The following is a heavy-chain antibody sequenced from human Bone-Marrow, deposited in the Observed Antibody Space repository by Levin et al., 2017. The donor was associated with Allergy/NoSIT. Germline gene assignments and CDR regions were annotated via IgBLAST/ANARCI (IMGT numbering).Heavy chain of an antibody. Sequence: PGGSLRLSCGVSGFDFTNYWMSWVRQAPGKGLEWVAKINPDGSEKYYVDSVKGRFTISRDNTRNSVYLQMDSLRVEDTAVYYCPTGGSSHLNYWGQGSLVSVSS. J-gene: IGHJ4*02. CDR2: INPDGSEK. V-gene: IGHV3-7*01. CDR1: GFDFTNYW. D-gene: IGHD3-10*01. CDR3: PTGGSSHLNY.